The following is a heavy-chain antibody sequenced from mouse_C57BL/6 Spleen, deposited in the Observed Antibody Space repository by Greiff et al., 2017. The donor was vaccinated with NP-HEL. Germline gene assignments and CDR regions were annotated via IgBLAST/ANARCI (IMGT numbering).Heavy chain of an antibody. CDR2: IYPGSGST. CDR3: ARRDVSAWFAY. CDR1: GYTFTSYW. J-gene: IGHJ3*01. Sequence: QVQLQQPGAELVKPGASVKMSCKASGYTFTSYWITWVKQRPGQGLEWIGDIYPGSGSTNYNEKFKSKATLTVGTSSSTAYMQLSSLTSEDSAVYYCARRDVSAWFAYWGQGTLVTVSA. D-gene: IGHD3-1*01. V-gene: IGHV1-55*01.